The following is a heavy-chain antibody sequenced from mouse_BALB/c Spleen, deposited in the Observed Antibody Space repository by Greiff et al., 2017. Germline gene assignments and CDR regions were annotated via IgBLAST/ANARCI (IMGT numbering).Heavy chain of an antibody. D-gene: IGHD3-1*01. J-gene: IGHJ3*01. CDR2: IYPGNGDT. CDR3: ATQLGQAWFAY. CDR1: GYTFTSYN. Sequence: VQLQQPGAELVKPGAPVKMSCKASGYTFTSYNMHWVKQTPGQGLEWIGAIYPGNGDTSYNQKFKGKATLTADKTASTAYMQLSSLTSEDSAVYYCATQLGQAWFAYWGQGTLVTVSA. V-gene: IGHV1-12*01.